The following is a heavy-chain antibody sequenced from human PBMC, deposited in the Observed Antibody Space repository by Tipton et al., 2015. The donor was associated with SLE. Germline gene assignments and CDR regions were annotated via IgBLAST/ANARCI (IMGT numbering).Heavy chain of an antibody. Sequence: TLSLTCTVSGGSISSSSYYWGWIRQPPGKGLEWIGSIYYSGSTYYNPSLKSRVTISVDTSKNQFSLKLSSVTAADTAAYYCARERYDFPYYMDVWGKGTTVTVSS. CDR1: GGSISSSSYY. CDR3: ARERYDFPYYMDV. D-gene: IGHD3-3*01. J-gene: IGHJ6*03. CDR2: IYYSGST. V-gene: IGHV4-39*07.